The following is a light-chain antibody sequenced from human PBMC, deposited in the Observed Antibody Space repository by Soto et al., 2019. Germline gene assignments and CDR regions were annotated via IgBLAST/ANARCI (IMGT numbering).Light chain of an antibody. Sequence: EIVLTQSPGTLSLSPGERATLSCGASLSLSSSFLAWYQHRPGQSPRLLIYQTSLRAAGIPARFSASGSGTDFTLTISDVQPEDFALYYCHQRQSWPRTFGQGTKVDIK. V-gene: IGKV3D-20*02. CDR2: QTS. CDR1: LSLSSSF. CDR3: HQRQSWPRT. J-gene: IGKJ1*01.